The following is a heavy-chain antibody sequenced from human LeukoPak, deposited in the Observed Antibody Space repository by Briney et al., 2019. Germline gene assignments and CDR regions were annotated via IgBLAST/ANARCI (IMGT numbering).Heavy chain of an antibody. CDR3: ARDERDGGDTAMLGANNWFDP. CDR2: INPNSGGT. V-gene: IGHV1-2*02. J-gene: IGHJ5*02. CDR1: GYTFTSYG. D-gene: IGHD5-18*01. Sequence: ASVKVSCKASGYTFTSYGISWVRQAPGQGLEWMGWINPNSGGTNYAQKFQGRVTMTRDTSISTAYMELSRLRSDDTAVYYCARDERDGGDTAMLGANNWFDPWGQRTLVTVSS.